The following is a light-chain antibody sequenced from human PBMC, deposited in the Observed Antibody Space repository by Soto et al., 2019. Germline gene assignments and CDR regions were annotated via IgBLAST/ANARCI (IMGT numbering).Light chain of an antibody. Sequence: QSVLTQPASLSGSPGQSITISCTGTSSDVGGYNYVSWYQQHPGKAPKLMIYDVSYRPSGVSNRFSGSKSGNTASLTISGLQAEDEADYYCSSYTTSSTDVFGTGTKVTVL. CDR1: SSDVGGYNY. V-gene: IGLV2-14*01. CDR3: SSYTTSSTDV. CDR2: DVS. J-gene: IGLJ1*01.